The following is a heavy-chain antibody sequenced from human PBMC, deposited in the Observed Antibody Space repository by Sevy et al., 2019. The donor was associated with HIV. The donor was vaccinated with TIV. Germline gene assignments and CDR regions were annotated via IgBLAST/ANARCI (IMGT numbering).Heavy chain of an antibody. CDR3: ALERLSSNVAEYFQN. J-gene: IGHJ1*01. CDR1: GFTVSSFF. Sequence: GGSLRLSCAASGFTVSSFFMHWVRQAPGKGLEWVSTISYDGSNEHYADSGQGRFTTSRDNSKNALYLQMNSLRAADTAVYYCALERLSSNVAEYFQNWGQGTLVTVYS. V-gene: IGHV3-30-3*01. CDR2: ISYDGSNE. D-gene: IGHD1-1*01.